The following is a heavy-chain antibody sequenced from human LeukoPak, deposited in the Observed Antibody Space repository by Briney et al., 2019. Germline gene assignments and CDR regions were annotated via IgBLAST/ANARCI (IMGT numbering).Heavy chain of an antibody. J-gene: IGHJ6*03. Sequence: ASVKVSCKASGYTFTSYGISWVRQAPGQGLEWMGWISAYNGNTNYAQKLQGRVTMTTDTSTSTAYMELRSLRSDDTAVYYCARDANPRGYYYYYMDVWGKGTTVTVSS. V-gene: IGHV1-18*01. CDR3: ARDANPRGYYYYYMDV. CDR1: GYTFTSYG. CDR2: ISAYNGNT.